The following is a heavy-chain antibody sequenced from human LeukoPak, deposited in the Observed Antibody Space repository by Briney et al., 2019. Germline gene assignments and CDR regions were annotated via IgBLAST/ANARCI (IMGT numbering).Heavy chain of an antibody. V-gene: IGHV4-34*01. CDR1: GGSFSGYY. CDR2: INHSGST. CDR3: ARWLQLLGGVEYFDY. J-gene: IGHJ4*02. D-gene: IGHD5-24*01. Sequence: SETLSLTCAVYGGSFSGYYWSWIRQPPGKGLEWIGEINHSGSTNYNPSLKSRVTISVDTSKNQFSLKLSSVTAADTAVYYCARWLQLLGGVEYFDYWGQGTLVTVSS.